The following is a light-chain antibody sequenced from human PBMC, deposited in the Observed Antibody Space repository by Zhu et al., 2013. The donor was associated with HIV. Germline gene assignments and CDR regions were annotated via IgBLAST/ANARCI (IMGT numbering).Light chain of an antibody. CDR2: VNN. V-gene: IGLV1-40*01. CDR1: SSNIGAGYD. J-gene: IGLJ3*02. CDR3: QSFDSNLTGV. Sequence: VLTQPPSVSGAPGQRVTISCTGSSSNIGAGYDVHWYQQLPGTAPKLLIYVNNNRPSGVPDRFSGSKSGSSASLAITGLQAEDEADYYCQSFDSNLTGVFGGGTKLTV.